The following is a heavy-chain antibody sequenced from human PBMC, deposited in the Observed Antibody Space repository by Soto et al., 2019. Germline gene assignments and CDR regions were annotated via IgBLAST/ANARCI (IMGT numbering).Heavy chain of an antibody. J-gene: IGHJ6*02. CDR3: ARSSYDSSGYYGTYYYGMDV. V-gene: IGHV5-10-1*01. Sequence: ESLKISCKGSGYSFTSYWISWVRQMPGKGLEWMGRIDPSDSYTNYSPSFQGHVTISADKSISTAYLQWSSLKASDTAMYYCARSSYDSSGYYGTYYYGMDVWGQGTTVTVSS. D-gene: IGHD3-22*01. CDR1: GYSFTSYW. CDR2: IDPSDSYT.